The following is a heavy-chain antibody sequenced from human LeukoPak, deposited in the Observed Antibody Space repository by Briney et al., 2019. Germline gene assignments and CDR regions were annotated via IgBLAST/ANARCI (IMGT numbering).Heavy chain of an antibody. V-gene: IGHV3-20*01. Sequence: GGSLRLSCAPSGFTLDDYGMSWVRQAPGKGLEWVSGINWNGGSTGYADSVKGRFTISRDNAKNSLYLQMNSLRAEDTALYHCAGDFNQHCSSTSCYTDGGFDYWGQGTLVTVSS. CDR2: INWNGGST. D-gene: IGHD2-2*02. CDR1: GFTLDDYG. CDR3: AGDFNQHCSSTSCYTDGGFDY. J-gene: IGHJ4*02.